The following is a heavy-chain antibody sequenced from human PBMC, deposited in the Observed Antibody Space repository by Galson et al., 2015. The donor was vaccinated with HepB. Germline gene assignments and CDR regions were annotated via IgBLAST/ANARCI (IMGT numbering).Heavy chain of an antibody. CDR3: ARGALVVVVGATQNNRFDP. D-gene: IGHD2-15*01. V-gene: IGHV1-18*01. CDR1: GYTFSSYS. J-gene: IGHJ5*02. Sequence: SVKVSCKASGYTFSSYSITWVRQAPGQGLEWMGWISAYNRHTNHAQSLQDRVTMTTDTSTSTIYLELRSLRSDDTAVYYCARGALVVVVGATQNNRFDPWGQGTLVTVSS. CDR2: ISAYNRHT.